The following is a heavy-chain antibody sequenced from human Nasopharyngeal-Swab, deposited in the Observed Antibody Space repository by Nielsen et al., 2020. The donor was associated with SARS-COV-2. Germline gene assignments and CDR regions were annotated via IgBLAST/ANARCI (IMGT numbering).Heavy chain of an antibody. Sequence: GGSLRLSCAASGFNFGNFDMSWVRQAPGKGLEWVATISADGTSSGISTYYAESVKGRFTISRDSANDILHLQMNSLRAEDSALYYCAKDKATFCTSSVCYFGMDVWGQGTTVTVSS. D-gene: IGHD2-8*01. CDR1: GFNFGNFD. CDR2: ISADGTSSGIST. CDR3: AKDKATFCTSSVCYFGMDV. J-gene: IGHJ6*02. V-gene: IGHV3-23*01.